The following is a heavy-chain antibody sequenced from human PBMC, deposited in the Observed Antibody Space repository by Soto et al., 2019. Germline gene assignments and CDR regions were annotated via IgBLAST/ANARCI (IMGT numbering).Heavy chain of an antibody. CDR2: INHSGST. D-gene: IGHD3-10*01. Sequence: SVPMSVTCGVYGGSICGYCWSLFRKPPGKGLEWIGEINHSGSTNYNPSLKSRVTISVDTSKNQFSLKLSSVTAADTAVYYCARDRATMVRGVIPRWFDPWGQGTLVTVSS. V-gene: IGHV4-34*01. CDR3: ARDRATMVRGVIPRWFDP. J-gene: IGHJ5*02. CDR1: GGSICGYC.